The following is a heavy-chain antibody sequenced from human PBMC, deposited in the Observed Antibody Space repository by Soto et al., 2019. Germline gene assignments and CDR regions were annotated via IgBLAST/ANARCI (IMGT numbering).Heavy chain of an antibody. CDR3: ARVSVGAYYFDY. CDR2: INSDGSST. D-gene: IGHD1-26*01. CDR1: GFTFSNYW. V-gene: IGHV3-74*01. Sequence: EVQLVESGGGLVQPGGSLRLSCAASGFTFSNYWMHWVRQAPGKGLVWVSRINSDGSSTSYADSVKGRFTISRDNAKNTLYLQMDSLRAEDTAVYYCARVSVGAYYFDYWGQGTLVTVSS. J-gene: IGHJ4*02.